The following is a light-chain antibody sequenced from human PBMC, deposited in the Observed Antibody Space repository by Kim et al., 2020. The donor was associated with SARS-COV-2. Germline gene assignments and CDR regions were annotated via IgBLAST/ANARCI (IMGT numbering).Light chain of an antibody. CDR3: QQFNNWPRT. J-gene: IGKJ1*01. CDR2: GAS. V-gene: IGKV3-15*01. Sequence: EIVMTQSPATLSVSPGERATLSCRASQSVSSNLACYQRKPGQAPRLLIYGASTRATDIPARFSGGGSGTEFTLTISSLQSEDFAVYYWQQFNNWPRTFSQGTKVDIK. CDR1: QSVSSN.